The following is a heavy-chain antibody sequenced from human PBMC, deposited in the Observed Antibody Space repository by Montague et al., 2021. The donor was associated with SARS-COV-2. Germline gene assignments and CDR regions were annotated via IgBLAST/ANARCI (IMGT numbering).Heavy chain of an antibody. CDR1: GFTFSRYS. Sequence: SLRLSCAASGFTFSRYSMNWVRQAPGKGLEWVSSISSSSSYIYYXXSLKVRFTISRDNAKNSLYLQMNSLRAEDTAVYYCASYGSGSYYKMSGAFDIWGQGTMVTVSS. V-gene: IGHV3-21*01. D-gene: IGHD3-10*01. CDR3: ASYGSGSYYKMSGAFDI. CDR2: ISSSSSYI. J-gene: IGHJ3*02.